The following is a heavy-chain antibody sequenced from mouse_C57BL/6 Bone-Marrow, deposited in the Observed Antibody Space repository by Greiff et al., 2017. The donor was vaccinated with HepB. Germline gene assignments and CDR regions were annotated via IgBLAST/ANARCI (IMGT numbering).Heavy chain of an antibody. J-gene: IGHJ4*01. CDR3: ARSDGYYYYYAMDY. D-gene: IGHD2-3*01. CDR1: GYTFTSYW. Sequence: QVQLQQPGAELVMPGASVKLSCKASGYTFTSYWMHWVKQRPGQGLEWIGEIDPSDSYTNYNQKFKGKSTLTVDKSSSTAYMQLSSLTSEDSAVYYCARSDGYYYYYAMDYWGQGTSVTVSS. V-gene: IGHV1-69*01. CDR2: IDPSDSYT.